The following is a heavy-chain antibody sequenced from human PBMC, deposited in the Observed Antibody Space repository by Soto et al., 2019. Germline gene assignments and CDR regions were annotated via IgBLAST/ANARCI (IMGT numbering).Heavy chain of an antibody. CDR3: ARDSGNQLLIDY. Sequence: QVQLVQSGAEVKKPGSSVRVSCKASGDTFSTYTISWVRQAPVQGFEWLGRSIPILDVANYAQSFQGRVTITADKSTSTAYMELNSLRSEDTAVYYCARDSGNQLLIDYWGQGTLVTVSS. D-gene: IGHD2-2*01. V-gene: IGHV1-69*08. J-gene: IGHJ4*02. CDR1: GDTFSTYT. CDR2: SIPILDVA.